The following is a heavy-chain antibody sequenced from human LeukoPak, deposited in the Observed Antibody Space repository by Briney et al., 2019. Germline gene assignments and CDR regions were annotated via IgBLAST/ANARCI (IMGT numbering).Heavy chain of an antibody. V-gene: IGHV3-7*01. J-gene: IGHJ6*02. CDR1: AFTFSSYW. D-gene: IGHD2-2*01. Sequence: PGGSQRPSCAAYAFTFSSYWMSSVRQAPRKWMGWLANIKEDGREKSYVDSVEGRFTISRDNTKNSLYLQMKSLRAEDTAVYYCAVASSVPAAIGFYYYGMDVWGQGTTVTVSS. CDR3: AVASSVPAAIGFYYYGMDV. CDR2: IKEDGREK.